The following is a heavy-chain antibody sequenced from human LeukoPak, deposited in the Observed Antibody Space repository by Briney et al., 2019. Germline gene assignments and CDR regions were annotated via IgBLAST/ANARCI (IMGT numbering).Heavy chain of an antibody. V-gene: IGHV3-74*01. Sequence: PGGSLRLSCAASGFSVTSDWIRWVRQAPGKGLVWVSRIDDSGSGTSYADSVKGRFSISRDTAKNTAYLQMNSLRVDDTAVYYCATIFDLWGQGTLVTVSS. CDR2: IDDSGSGT. CDR1: GFSVTSDW. CDR3: ATIFDL. J-gene: IGHJ4*02.